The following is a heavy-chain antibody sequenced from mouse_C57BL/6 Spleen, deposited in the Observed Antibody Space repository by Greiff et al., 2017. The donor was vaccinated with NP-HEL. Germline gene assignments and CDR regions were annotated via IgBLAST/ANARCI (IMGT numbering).Heavy chain of an antibody. D-gene: IGHD1-1*01. CDR1: GYTFTSYW. CDR2: IDPSDSYT. CDR3: ASTVVATEGFAY. Sequence: QVQLQQPGAELVMPGASVKLSCKASGYTFTSYWMHWVKQRPGQGLEWIGEIDPSDSYTNYNQKFKGKSTLTVDKSSSTAYMQLSSLTSEDSAVYYCASTVVATEGFAYWGQGTLVTVSA. V-gene: IGHV1-69*01. J-gene: IGHJ3*01.